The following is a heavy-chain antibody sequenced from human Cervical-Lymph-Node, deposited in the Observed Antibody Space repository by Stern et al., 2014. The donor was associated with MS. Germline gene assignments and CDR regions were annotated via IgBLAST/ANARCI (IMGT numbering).Heavy chain of an antibody. J-gene: IGHJ4*02. V-gene: IGHV4-59*08. CDR3: ARHKRAPRAARPGYPFDY. Sequence: VQLVQSGPGLVKPSETLSLTCTVSGGSISSYYWSWIRQPPGKGLEWIGYIYHSESTNYHPSLKSRVTISEDTPNNQFSLRLSSVTAADTAVYYCARHKRAPRAARPGYPFDYWGQGTLVTVSS. D-gene: IGHD6-6*01. CDR1: GGSISSYY. CDR2: IYHSEST.